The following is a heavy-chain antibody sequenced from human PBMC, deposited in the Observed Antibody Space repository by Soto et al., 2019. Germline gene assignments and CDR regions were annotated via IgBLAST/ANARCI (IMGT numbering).Heavy chain of an antibody. D-gene: IGHD4-17*01. Sequence: QVQLQESGPGLVKPSGTLSLICAVSGGSFSSSQWWSWVRQPPGKGLEWIGEIYHSGSTNYKPSLKSRVSISMDKSKNQFSLRLTSVTAADTAIYYCVRGWGTVTSNYFDRWGQGTLVTVSP. J-gene: IGHJ5*02. V-gene: IGHV4-4*02. CDR3: VRGWGTVTSNYFDR. CDR2: IYHSGST. CDR1: GGSFSSSQW.